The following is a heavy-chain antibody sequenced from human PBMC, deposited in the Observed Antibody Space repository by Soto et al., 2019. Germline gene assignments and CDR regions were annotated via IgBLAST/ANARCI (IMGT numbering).Heavy chain of an antibody. CDR2: IYYSGST. J-gene: IGHJ6*02. Sequence: SETLSLTCTVSGGSISSYYWSWIRQPPGKGLEWIGYIYYSGSTNYNPSLKSRVTISVDTSKNQFSLKLSSVTAADTAVYYCARESGCRGGSCYPSPSMDVWGQGTTVTVSS. CDR1: GGSISSYY. V-gene: IGHV4-59*01. D-gene: IGHD2-15*01. CDR3: ARESGCRGGSCYPSPSMDV.